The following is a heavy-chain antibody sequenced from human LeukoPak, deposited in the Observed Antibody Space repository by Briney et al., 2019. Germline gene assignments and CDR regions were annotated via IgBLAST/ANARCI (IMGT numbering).Heavy chain of an antibody. CDR1: GFTFSNYN. CDR2: ISSSSNTI. V-gene: IGHV3-48*01. D-gene: IGHD4-17*01. Sequence: GGSLRLSCAASGFTFSNYNMNWVRQAPGKGLEWVSYISSSSNTIYYADSVKGRFTISRDNAKNSLYLQMNSLRAEDTAVYYCAKDTSSSFTTVTTGGLDYWGQGTLVTVSS. CDR3: AKDTSSSFTTVTTGGLDY. J-gene: IGHJ4*02.